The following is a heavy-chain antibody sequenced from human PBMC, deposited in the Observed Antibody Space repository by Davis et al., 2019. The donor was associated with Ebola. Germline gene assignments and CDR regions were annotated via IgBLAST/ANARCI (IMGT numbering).Heavy chain of an antibody. Sequence: SETLSLTCTVSGGSISSGDYYWSWIRQPPGKGLEWIGEINHSRSTNYNPSLKSRVTISVNTSKNQFSLKLSSVTAADTAVYYCARGLSAARLDYWGQGTLVTVSS. J-gene: IGHJ4*02. V-gene: IGHV4-39*07. D-gene: IGHD6-6*01. CDR2: INHSRST. CDR1: GGSISSGDYY. CDR3: ARGLSAARLDY.